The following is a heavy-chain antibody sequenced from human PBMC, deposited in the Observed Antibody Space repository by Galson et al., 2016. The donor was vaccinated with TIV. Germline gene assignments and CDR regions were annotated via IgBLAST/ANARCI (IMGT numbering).Heavy chain of an antibody. CDR1: GYTFTGNY. Sequence: SVKVSCKASGYTFTGNYMHLVRQAPGQGLEWMGWINPKSGDTSYAQKFQDWVNMTRDMSISTGYMELSRLRSDDTAVYYCARIVYGSSALDVWGQGTTVTVSS. CDR3: ARIVYGSSALDV. D-gene: IGHD4-17*01. J-gene: IGHJ6*02. V-gene: IGHV1-2*04. CDR2: INPKSGDT.